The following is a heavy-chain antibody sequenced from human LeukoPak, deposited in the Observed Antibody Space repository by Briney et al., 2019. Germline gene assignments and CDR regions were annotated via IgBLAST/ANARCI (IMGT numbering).Heavy chain of an antibody. CDR1: GYTFTGYY. CDR3: ARGVVDIVPFDY. Sequence: VASVTVSCKASGYTFTGYYMHWVRQAPGQGLEWMGWINPNSGGTNYAQKSQGRVTMTRDTSISTAYMELSRLRSDDTAVYYCARGVVDIVPFDYWGQVTLVTVSS. V-gene: IGHV1-2*02. J-gene: IGHJ4*02. CDR2: INPNSGGT. D-gene: IGHD5-12*01.